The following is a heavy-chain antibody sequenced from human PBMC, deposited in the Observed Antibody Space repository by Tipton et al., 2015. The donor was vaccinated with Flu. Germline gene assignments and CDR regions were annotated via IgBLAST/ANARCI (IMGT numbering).Heavy chain of an antibody. CDR3: AKVLFGWVES. V-gene: IGHV4-61*02. CDR1: GASISSGNYF. J-gene: IGHJ5*01. Sequence: TLSLTCTVSGASISSGNYFWSWIRQPAGKGLEWIGRIYTSGSTNYNPSLKSRVTISLDTSKNLFSLRLSSATAADTAVYYCAKVLFGWVESWAQGTLVTVSS. CDR2: IYTSGST. D-gene: IGHD3-16*01.